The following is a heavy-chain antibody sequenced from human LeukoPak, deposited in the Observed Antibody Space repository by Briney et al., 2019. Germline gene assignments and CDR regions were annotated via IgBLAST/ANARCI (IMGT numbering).Heavy chain of an antibody. CDR3: AKCGIAARPKAYMDV. Sequence: GGSLRLSCAASGFTFSSYGMHWVRQAPGKGLEWMAVIWYDGSNKYYADSVKGRFTISRDNSKNTLYLQMNSLRAEDTAVYYCAKCGIAARPKAYMDVWGKGTTVTVSS. D-gene: IGHD6-6*01. J-gene: IGHJ6*03. CDR2: IWYDGSNK. CDR1: GFTFSSYG. V-gene: IGHV3-33*06.